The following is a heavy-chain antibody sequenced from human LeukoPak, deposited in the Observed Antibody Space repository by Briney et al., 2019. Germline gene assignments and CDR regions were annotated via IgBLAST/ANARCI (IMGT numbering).Heavy chain of an antibody. CDR3: ARDYYYGSGSYPHDY. CDR2: IGGDGRRK. D-gene: IGHD3-10*01. V-gene: IGHV3-7*01. CDR1: GLTFSSQW. Sequence: PGGSLRLSCVASGLTFSSQWMTWVRQAPGKGLEWLANIGGDGRRKFYGDSVEGRFTISRDNAENSLYLQMNSLRAEDTAVYYCARDYYYGSGSYPHDYWGQGTLVTVSS. J-gene: IGHJ4*02.